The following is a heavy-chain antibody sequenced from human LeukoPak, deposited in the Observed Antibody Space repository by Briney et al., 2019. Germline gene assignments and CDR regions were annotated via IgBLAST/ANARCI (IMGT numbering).Heavy chain of an antibody. J-gene: IGHJ4*02. D-gene: IGHD4-17*01. Sequence: ASVKVSCKASGYTFTSYGISWVRQAPGQGLDWMGWISAYNGNTKYAPKLQGRVTITTDTSTRTGYMELWSLRSDGTAVYFCARVLFSVTARELDYGGQGCLVTVS. CDR3: ARVLFSVTARELDY. V-gene: IGHV1-18*01. CDR1: GYTFTSYG. CDR2: ISAYNGNT.